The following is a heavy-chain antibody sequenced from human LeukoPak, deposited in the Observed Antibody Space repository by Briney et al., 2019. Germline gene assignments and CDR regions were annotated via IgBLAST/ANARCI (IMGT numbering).Heavy chain of an antibody. D-gene: IGHD6-13*01. Sequence: ASVKVTCKASGYTFTTYAIHWVRQAPGQRLESIAWINAGNGNTKYSQKFQARVTITRDTSASTAYMELSSLRSEDTAVYYCARDPIGSRWPYYFDYWGQGTLVTVSS. V-gene: IGHV1-3*01. CDR3: ARDPIGSRWPYYFDY. J-gene: IGHJ4*02. CDR2: INAGNGNT. CDR1: GYTFTTYA.